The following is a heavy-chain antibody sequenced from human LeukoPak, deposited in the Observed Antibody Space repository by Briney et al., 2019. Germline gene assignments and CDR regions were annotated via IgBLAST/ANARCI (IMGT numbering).Heavy chain of an antibody. J-gene: IGHJ4*02. V-gene: IGHV3-11*01. CDR2: ISSSGSTI. CDR3: ARGENGASFDY. CDR1: GFTLSSYA. Sequence: GGSLRLSCAASGFTLSSYAMSWIRQAPGKGLEWVSYISSSGSTIYYADSVKGRFTISRDNAKNSLYLQMNSLRAEDTAVYYCARGENGASFDYWGQGTLVTVSS. D-gene: IGHD3-10*01.